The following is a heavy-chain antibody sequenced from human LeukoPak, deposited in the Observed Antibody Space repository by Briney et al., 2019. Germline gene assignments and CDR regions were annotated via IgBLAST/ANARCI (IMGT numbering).Heavy chain of an antibody. Sequence: ASVKVSCKDSGYTFTSYAMHWVRQAPGQRLEWMGWINAGNGNTKYSQKFQGRVTITRDTSASTAYMELSSLRSEDTAVYYCARDGRSSTSPYWFDPWGQGTLVTVSS. CDR3: ARDGRSSTSPYWFDP. J-gene: IGHJ5*02. D-gene: IGHD2-2*01. CDR1: GYTFTSYA. V-gene: IGHV1-3*01. CDR2: INAGNGNT.